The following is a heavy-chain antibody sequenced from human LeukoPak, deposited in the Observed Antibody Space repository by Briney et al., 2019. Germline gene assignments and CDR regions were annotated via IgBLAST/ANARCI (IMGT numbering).Heavy chain of an antibody. Sequence: GGSLRLSCAASGFVFSTYAMHWVRQVPGKGPEWVASISFDTTNKFYADSVRGRFTISRDNSKNTLFLQINSLRSDDTAVYYCATDQSGPYRESYYFDSWGQGTLVTVSS. D-gene: IGHD1-26*01. CDR2: ISFDTTNK. J-gene: IGHJ4*02. CDR1: GFVFSTYA. CDR3: ATDQSGPYRESYYFDS. V-gene: IGHV3-30-3*01.